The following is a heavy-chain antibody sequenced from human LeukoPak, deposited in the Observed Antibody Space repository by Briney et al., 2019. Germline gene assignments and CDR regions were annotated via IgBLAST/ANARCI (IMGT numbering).Heavy chain of an antibody. CDR2: ISAYNGNT. J-gene: IGHJ6*03. Sequence: ASVKVSCKASGYTFTSYGISWVRQAPGQGLEWMGWISAYNGNTNYAQKLQGRVTMTTDTSTSTAYMELRSLRSDDTAVYYCARDRDSGSYYLYYYYYMDVWGKGTTVTVSS. D-gene: IGHD1-26*01. CDR3: ARDRDSGSYYLYYYYYMDV. V-gene: IGHV1-18*01. CDR1: GYTFTSYG.